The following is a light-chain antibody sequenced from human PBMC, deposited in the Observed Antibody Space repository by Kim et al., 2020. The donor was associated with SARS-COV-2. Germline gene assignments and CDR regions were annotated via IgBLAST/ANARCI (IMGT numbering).Light chain of an antibody. V-gene: IGKV3-15*01. CDR1: QSVSSN. Sequence: PGERATLSCRASQSVSSNLAWNQQKPGQAPRLLIYGASTRATGIPARFSGSGSGTEFTLTISSLQSEDFAVYYCQQYNNWPPLTFGGGTKVDIK. CDR2: GAS. J-gene: IGKJ4*01. CDR3: QQYNNWPPLT.